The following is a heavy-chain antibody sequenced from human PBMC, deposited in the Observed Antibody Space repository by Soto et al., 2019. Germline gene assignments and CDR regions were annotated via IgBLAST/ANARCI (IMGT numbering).Heavy chain of an antibody. V-gene: IGHV4-34*01. J-gene: IGHJ6*02. Sequence: SETLSLTCAVYGGSFSGYYWSWIRQPPGKGLEWIGEINHSGSTNYNPSLKSRVTISVDTSKNQFSLKLSSVTAADTAVYYCARIGYYGSGSYYIPDYYGMDVWGQGTTVTVSS. CDR1: GGSFSGYY. CDR2: INHSGST. D-gene: IGHD3-10*01. CDR3: ARIGYYGSGSYYIPDYYGMDV.